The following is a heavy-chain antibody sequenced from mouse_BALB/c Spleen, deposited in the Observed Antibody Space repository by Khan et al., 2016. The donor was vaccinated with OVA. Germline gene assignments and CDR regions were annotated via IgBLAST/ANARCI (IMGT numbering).Heavy chain of an antibody. Sequence: VQLQQSGPGLVKPSQSLSLTCTVTGYSITTDYAWNWIRQFPENKLEWMGFISYSGNTKYNPSLKSRISITRDTSKNQFFLQLKSVTTEDTARYYCARVDGGDFDYWGQGTTLTVSS. J-gene: IGHJ2*01. CDR1: GYSITTDYA. D-gene: IGHD2-3*01. V-gene: IGHV3-2*02. CDR3: ARVDGGDFDY. CDR2: ISYSGNT.